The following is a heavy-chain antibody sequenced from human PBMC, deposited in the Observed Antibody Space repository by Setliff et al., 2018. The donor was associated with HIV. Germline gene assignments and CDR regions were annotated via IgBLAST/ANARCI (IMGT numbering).Heavy chain of an antibody. V-gene: IGHV5-51*01. Sequence: GESLKISCKASGYSFTSYWIGWVRQMPGKGLEWMGIIYPGDSHTRYSPSFQGQVIISVDNSISTAYLQWSTLKASDTAIYYCARHINYYYSGGYPEYWGQGTLVTVSS. CDR1: GYSFTSYW. CDR3: ARHINYYYSGGYPEY. D-gene: IGHD3-10*01. J-gene: IGHJ4*02. CDR2: IYPGDSHT.